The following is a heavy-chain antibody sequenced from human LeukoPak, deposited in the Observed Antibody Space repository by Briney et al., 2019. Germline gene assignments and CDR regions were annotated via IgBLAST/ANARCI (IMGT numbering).Heavy chain of an antibody. CDR1: GFTFRNYG. V-gene: IGHV3-30*18. D-gene: IGHD1-14*01. CDR2: ISYDGSKK. J-gene: IGHJ4*02. CDR3: AKERYNMGFDY. Sequence: GGSLRLSCAASGFTFRNYGIHWVRQAPGKGLEWVAVISYDGSKKYYADSVKGRFTISRDNSKNSLYLQMNSLRAEDTAVYYCAKERYNMGFDYWGQGTLVPVSS.